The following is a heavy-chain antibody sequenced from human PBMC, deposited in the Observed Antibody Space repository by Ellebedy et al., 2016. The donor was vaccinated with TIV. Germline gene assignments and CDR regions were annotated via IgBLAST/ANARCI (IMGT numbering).Heavy chain of an antibody. J-gene: IGHJ6*02. Sequence: GESLKISCAASGFTFDAYAMHWVRQAPGKGLEWVSLITGDGGATYYADSVTGRFTISRDNSRNSLYLQMNSLRTDDTALYYCSKDTAFNLGYGMDVWGQGTTVTVSS. D-gene: IGHD7-27*01. CDR2: ITGDGGAT. CDR3: SKDTAFNLGYGMDV. CDR1: GFTFDAYA. V-gene: IGHV3-43*02.